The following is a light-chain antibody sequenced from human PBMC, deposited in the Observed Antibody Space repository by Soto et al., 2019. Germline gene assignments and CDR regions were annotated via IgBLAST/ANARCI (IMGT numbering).Light chain of an antibody. CDR1: QSISSY. J-gene: IGKJ1*01. CDR2: GAS. V-gene: IGKV1-39*01. Sequence: DIQMTQSPSSLSASVGDRVTITCRASQSISSYLNWYQQKPGNSPKVLLYGASILQTGVPSRFSGSGSGTDFTLTIRSLQPEDSATYYCQQRYSTPWTFGQGTKVEIK. CDR3: QQRYSTPWT.